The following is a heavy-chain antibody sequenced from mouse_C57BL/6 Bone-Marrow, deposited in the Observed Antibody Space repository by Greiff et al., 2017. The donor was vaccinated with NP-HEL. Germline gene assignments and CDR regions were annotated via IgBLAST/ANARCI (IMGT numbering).Heavy chain of an antibody. Sequence: QVHVKQSGPELVKPGASVKISCKASGYAFSSSWMNWVKQRPGKGLEWIGRIYPGDGDTNYNGKFKGKATLTADKSSSTAYMQLSSLTSEDSAVYFCARKSYGSHWYFDVWGTGTTVTVSS. D-gene: IGHD1-1*01. CDR2: IYPGDGDT. V-gene: IGHV1-82*01. CDR3: ARKSYGSHWYFDV. CDR1: GYAFSSSW. J-gene: IGHJ1*03.